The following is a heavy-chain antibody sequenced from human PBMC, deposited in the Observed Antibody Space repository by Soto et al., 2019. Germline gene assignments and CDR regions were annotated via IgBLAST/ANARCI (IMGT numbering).Heavy chain of an antibody. D-gene: IGHD5-12*01. J-gene: IGHJ6*02. CDR3: ASPRREMATSYYYYGMDV. CDR1: GYTFTSYG. CDR2: ISAYNGNT. V-gene: IGHV1-18*04. Sequence: DSVKVSCKASGYTFTSYGISWVRQAPGQGLEWMGWISAYNGNTNYAQKLQGRVTMTTDTSTSTAYMELRSLRSDDTAVYYCASPRREMATSYYYYGMDVWGQGTTVTVSS.